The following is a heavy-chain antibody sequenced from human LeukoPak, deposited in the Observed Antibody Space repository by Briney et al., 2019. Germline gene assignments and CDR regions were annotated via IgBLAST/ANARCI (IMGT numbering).Heavy chain of an antibody. J-gene: IGHJ4*02. D-gene: IGHD5-12*01. CDR3: ARGTSGYDY. V-gene: IGHV3-21*01. Sequence: GGSLRLPCAASGFTFSNYAMNWVRQAPGMGLEWVSGISGSGTSTYYADSVKGRFTISRDNAKNSLYLQMNSLRAEDTAVYYCARGTSGYDYWGQGTLVTVSS. CDR2: ISGSGTST. CDR1: GFTFSNYA.